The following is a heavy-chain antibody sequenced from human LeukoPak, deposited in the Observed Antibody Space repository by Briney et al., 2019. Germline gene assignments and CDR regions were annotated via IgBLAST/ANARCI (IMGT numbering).Heavy chain of an antibody. J-gene: IGHJ6*03. CDR3: ARVNSSSWYGYYMDV. D-gene: IGHD6-13*01. V-gene: IGHV4-59*01. CDR2: IYYSGST. CDR1: GGSISSYY. Sequence: SETLSLTCTVSGGSISSYYWSWIRQPPGTGLEWDGYIYYSGSTNYNPSLKSRVTISVDTSKNQFSLKLSSVTAADTAVYYCARVNSSSWYGYYMDVWGKGTTVTVSS.